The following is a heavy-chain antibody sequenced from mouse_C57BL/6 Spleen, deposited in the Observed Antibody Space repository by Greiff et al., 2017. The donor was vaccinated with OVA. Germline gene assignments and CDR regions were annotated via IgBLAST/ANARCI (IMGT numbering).Heavy chain of an antibody. CDR3: ARCPYYGSSHFDY. CDR1: GYTFTSYW. CDR2: IDPSDSYT. D-gene: IGHD1-1*01. J-gene: IGHJ2*01. Sequence: QVQLQQPGAELVKPGASVKLSCKASGYTFTSYWMHWVKQRPGQGLEWIGEIDPSDSYTNYNQKFKGKSTLTVDKSSSTAYMQLSSLTSEDSAVYYCARCPYYGSSHFDYWGQGTTLTVSS. V-gene: IGHV1-69*01.